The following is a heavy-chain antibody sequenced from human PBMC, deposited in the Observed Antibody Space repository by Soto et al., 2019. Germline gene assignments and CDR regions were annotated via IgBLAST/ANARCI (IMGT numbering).Heavy chain of an antibody. V-gene: IGHV1-18*01. CDR3: ARDQTKRLDDAYDL. Sequence: QVQLLQSGADVKKPGASVTLSCKASGYTFLHYDIGWVRQAPGQGPEWLGRISPFRGNTEYPHKFQGRVTMTTDTSTTTVYMELRSLRSADTAVSYCARDQTKRLDDAYDLWGQGTMVTVSS. J-gene: IGHJ3*01. CDR2: ISPFRGNT. CDR1: GYTFLHYD.